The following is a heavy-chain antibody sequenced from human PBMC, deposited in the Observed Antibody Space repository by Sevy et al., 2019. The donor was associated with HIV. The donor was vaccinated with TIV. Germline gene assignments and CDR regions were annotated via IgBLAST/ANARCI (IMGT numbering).Heavy chain of an antibody. V-gene: IGHV3-15*01. Sequence: GGCLRLSCAASGFTFSNAWMSWVRQAPGKGLEWAGRIKSNTDGGTTDYAAPVKGRFTISRDDSKNTLYLQMNSLKTEDTAVYYCTTAFLRDYVWGSYRRPCVCPFDYFDYWGQGTLVTVSS. J-gene: IGHJ4*02. CDR1: GFTFSNAW. CDR3: TTAFLRDYVWGSYRRPCVCPFDYFDY. CDR2: IKSNTDGGTT. D-gene: IGHD3-16*02.